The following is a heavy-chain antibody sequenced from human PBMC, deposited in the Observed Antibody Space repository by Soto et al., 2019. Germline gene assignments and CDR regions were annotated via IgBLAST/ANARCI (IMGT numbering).Heavy chain of an antibody. V-gene: IGHV1-46*01. J-gene: IGHJ4*02. D-gene: IGHD1-20*01. CDR1: GYTFTSYY. Sequence: QVQLVQSGAEVKKPGASVKVSCKASGYTFTSYYMHWVRQAPGQGLEWMGIINPSGGSTSYAQKFQGRVTMTRDTSTSTGYMERSSLRSEDTAVYYCARAGGYNWNRRAFDYWGQGTLDTVSS. CDR3: ARAGGYNWNRRAFDY. CDR2: INPSGGST.